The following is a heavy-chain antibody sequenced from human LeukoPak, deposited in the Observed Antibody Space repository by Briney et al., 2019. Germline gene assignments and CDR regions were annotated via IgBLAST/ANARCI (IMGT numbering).Heavy chain of an antibody. CDR3: ARGLGMPPLFDP. CDR2: IYYSGST. CDR1: GGSISSGGYY. V-gene: IGHV4-31*03. J-gene: IGHJ5*02. D-gene: IGHD7-27*01. Sequence: SETLSLTCTVSGGSISSGGYYWSWIRQHPGKGLEWIGYIYYSGSTYYNPSLKSRVTISVDTSKNQFSLKLSSVTAADTAVYYCARGLGMPPLFDPWGQGTLVTVSS.